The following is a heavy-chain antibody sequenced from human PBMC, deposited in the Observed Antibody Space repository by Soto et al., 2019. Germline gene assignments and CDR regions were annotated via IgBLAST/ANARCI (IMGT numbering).Heavy chain of an antibody. Sequence: QVQVVESGGGVVQPGRSLRLSCAASGFPFTSYGMHWVREGPDKGLEWVAIISYDGSDKYYADSVKGRFTISRDNSKNTLYLQMNSLSPEDTALYYCVGGQYYFDYRGQGTLVIVSS. V-gene: IGHV3-30*03. CDR2: ISYDGSDK. J-gene: IGHJ4*02. CDR3: VGGQYYFDY. CDR1: GFPFTSYG. D-gene: IGHD3-10*01.